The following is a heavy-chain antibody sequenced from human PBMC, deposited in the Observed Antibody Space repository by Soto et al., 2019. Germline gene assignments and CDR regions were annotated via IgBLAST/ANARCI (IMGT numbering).Heavy chain of an antibody. Sequence: HPGGSLRLSCAASGFTFSSYAMSWVRQAPGKGLEWVSAISGSGGSTYYADSVKGRFTISRDNSKNTLYLQMNSLRAEDTAVYYCAKKRGYDLGNWFDPWGQGTLVTVSS. V-gene: IGHV3-23*01. D-gene: IGHD5-12*01. CDR1: GFTFSSYA. CDR2: ISGSGGST. J-gene: IGHJ5*02. CDR3: AKKRGYDLGNWFDP.